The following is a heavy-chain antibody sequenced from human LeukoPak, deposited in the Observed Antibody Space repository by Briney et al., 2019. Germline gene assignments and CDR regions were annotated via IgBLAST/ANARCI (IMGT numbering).Heavy chain of an antibody. CDR1: GFTFSSYG. V-gene: IGHV3-33*01. J-gene: IGHJ4*02. CDR2: IWYDGSNK. CDR3: ARAGRFLEWLSYDY. Sequence: PGGSLRLSCAASGFTFSSYGMHRVRQAPGKGLEWVAVIWYDGSNKYYADSVKGRFTISRDNSKNTLYLQMNSLRAEDTAVYYCARAGRFLEWLSYDYWGQGTLVTVSS. D-gene: IGHD3-3*01.